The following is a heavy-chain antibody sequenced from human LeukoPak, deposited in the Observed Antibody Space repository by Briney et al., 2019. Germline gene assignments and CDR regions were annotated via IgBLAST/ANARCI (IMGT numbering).Heavy chain of an antibody. Sequence: GGSLRLSCAASGFTFSSYAMSWVRQAPGKGLEWVSAISGCGGSTYYADSVTGRSTISRDNSQNTLYLQMNTLRAEDTAVYYCASTATVVVPAAIRYWGQGTLVTVSS. D-gene: IGHD2-2*01. J-gene: IGHJ4*02. CDR3: ASTATVVVPAAIRY. CDR1: GFTFSSYA. CDR2: ISGCGGST. V-gene: IGHV3-23*01.